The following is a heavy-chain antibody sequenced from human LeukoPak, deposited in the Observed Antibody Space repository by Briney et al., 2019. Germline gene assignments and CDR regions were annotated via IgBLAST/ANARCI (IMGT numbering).Heavy chain of an antibody. CDR2: IWYDGSNK. Sequence: GGSLRLSCAASGFTFSSYGMHWVRQAPGKGLEWVAVIWYDGSNKYYADSVKGRFTISRDNSKNTLYLQMNSLRAEDTAVYYCALAYEYCSGGSCYDYWGQGTLVTVSP. D-gene: IGHD2-15*01. V-gene: IGHV3-33*01. J-gene: IGHJ4*02. CDR3: ALAYEYCSGGSCYDY. CDR1: GFTFSSYG.